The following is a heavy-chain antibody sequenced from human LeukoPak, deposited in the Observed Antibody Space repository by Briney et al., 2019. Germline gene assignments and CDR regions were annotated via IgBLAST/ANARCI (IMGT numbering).Heavy chain of an antibody. J-gene: IGHJ4*02. CDR3: ATYSGSYYFRYFDY. D-gene: IGHD1-26*01. Sequence: SETLSLTCTISGDSISTYYWSWIRQPPGKGLEWIAYIYYSGSTNYNPSLKSRVTISVDRSKNQFSLKLSSVTAADTAVYYCATYSGSYYFRYFDYWGQGTLVTVSS. V-gene: IGHV4-59*12. CDR2: IYYSGST. CDR1: GDSISTYY.